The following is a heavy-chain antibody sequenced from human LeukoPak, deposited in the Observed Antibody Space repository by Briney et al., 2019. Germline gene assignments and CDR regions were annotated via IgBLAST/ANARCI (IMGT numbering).Heavy chain of an antibody. J-gene: IGHJ4*02. CDR2: IIPIFGTA. CDR3: ARDCSSGWEPDWCFDY. Sequence: SVKVSCKASGGTFSSYAISWVRQAPGQGLKWMGGIIPIFGTANYAQKFQGRVTITTDESTSTAYMELSSLRSEDTAVYYCARDCSSGWEPDWCFDYWGQGTLVTVSS. D-gene: IGHD6-19*01. V-gene: IGHV1-69*05. CDR1: GGTFSSYA.